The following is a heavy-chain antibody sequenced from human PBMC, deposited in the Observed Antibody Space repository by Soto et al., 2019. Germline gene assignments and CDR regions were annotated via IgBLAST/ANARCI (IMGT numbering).Heavy chain of an antibody. J-gene: IGHJ4*02. CDR3: AKDGTMVRGGLDY. D-gene: IGHD3-10*01. Sequence: PGGSLRLSCAASGFTFSSYGMHWVRQVPGKGLEWVAVISYDGSNKYYADSVKGRFTISRDNSKNTLYLQMNSLRAEDTAVYYCAKDGTMVRGGLDYWGQGTLVTVSS. CDR2: ISYDGSNK. CDR1: GFTFSSYG. V-gene: IGHV3-30*18.